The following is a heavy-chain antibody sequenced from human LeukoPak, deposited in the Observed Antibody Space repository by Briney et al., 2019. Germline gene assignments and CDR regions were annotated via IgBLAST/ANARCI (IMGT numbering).Heavy chain of an antibody. Sequence: GGSLTLSCAASAFTFSNYPMHWVRQAPGKGLEWVAVISYDGRDKHHADSVKGRFTIPRDNSKNTLYLQLDSLRPEDTAVYFCARDRVPSAADYYFDYWGQGTLVTVSS. V-gene: IGHV3-30*04. CDR1: AFTFSNYP. CDR3: ARDRVPSAADYYFDY. CDR2: ISYDGRDK. D-gene: IGHD2-21*02. J-gene: IGHJ4*02.